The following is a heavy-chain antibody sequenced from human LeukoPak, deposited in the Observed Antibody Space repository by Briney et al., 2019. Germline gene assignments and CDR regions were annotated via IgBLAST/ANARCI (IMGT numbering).Heavy chain of an antibody. Sequence: GGSLRLSCAASGFTVSSNYMSWVRQAPGKGLGWVSVIYSGGSTYYADSVKGRFTISRDNSKNTLYLQMNSLRAEDTAVYYCAREGIAAAGMDVWGQGTTVTVSS. D-gene: IGHD6-13*01. J-gene: IGHJ6*02. CDR2: IYSGGST. CDR3: AREGIAAAGMDV. V-gene: IGHV3-53*01. CDR1: GFTVSSNY.